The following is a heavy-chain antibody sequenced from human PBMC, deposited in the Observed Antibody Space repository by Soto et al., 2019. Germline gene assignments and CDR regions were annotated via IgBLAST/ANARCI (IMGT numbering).Heavy chain of an antibody. CDR2: INVYNGNT. CDR3: ARPMNYNDYLDY. V-gene: IGHV1-18*01. Sequence: ASVKVSCKASGYTFTNYGISWVRQAPGQGLEWMGWINVYNGNTKYAQKVQGRVTMTTDTSTSTDYMELGSLRSEDTAVYYCARPMNYNDYLDYWGQGTLVTVSS. J-gene: IGHJ4*02. CDR1: GYTFTNYG. D-gene: IGHD3-10*01.